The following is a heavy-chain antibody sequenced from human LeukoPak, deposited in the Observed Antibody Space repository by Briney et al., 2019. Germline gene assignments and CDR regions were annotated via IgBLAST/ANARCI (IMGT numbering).Heavy chain of an antibody. D-gene: IGHD1-26*01. V-gene: IGHV3-30*02. Sequence: GGSLRLSCAASGFTFSSYGMHWVRQAPGKGLEWVSFIRYDGINKYYADSVKGRFTISRDNSQNTLFLQMNSLTTEDTAVYYCAKDGRGGSYYVGYWGQGTLVTVSS. CDR2: IRYDGINK. J-gene: IGHJ4*02. CDR3: AKDGRGGSYYVGY. CDR1: GFTFSSYG.